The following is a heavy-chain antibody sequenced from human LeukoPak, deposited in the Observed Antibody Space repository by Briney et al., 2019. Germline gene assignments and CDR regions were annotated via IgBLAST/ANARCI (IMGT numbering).Heavy chain of an antibody. D-gene: IGHD6-6*01. CDR1: GYTFTGYY. CDR3: ATASGKQLVGGWFDP. J-gene: IGHJ5*02. Sequence: ASVKVSCKASGYTFTGYYMHWVRQAPGQGLEWMGWINPNSGGTIYAQKFQGRVTMTEDTSTDTAYMELSSLRSEDTAVYYCATASGKQLVGGWFDPWGQGTLVTVSS. CDR2: INPNSGGT. V-gene: IGHV1-2*02.